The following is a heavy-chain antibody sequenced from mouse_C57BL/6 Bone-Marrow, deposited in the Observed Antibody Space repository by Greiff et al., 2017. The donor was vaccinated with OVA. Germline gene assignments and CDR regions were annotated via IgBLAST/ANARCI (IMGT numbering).Heavy chain of an antibody. Sequence: EVKVEESGPGLVKPSQSLSLTCSVTGYSITSGYYWNWIRQFPGNKLEWMGYISYDGSNNYNPSLKNRISITRDTSKNQFFLKLNSVTTEDTATYYCARTRVDYFYYFDYWGQGTTLTVSS. D-gene: IGHD2-4*01. J-gene: IGHJ2*01. V-gene: IGHV3-6*01. CDR1: GYSITSGYY. CDR2: ISYDGSN. CDR3: ARTRVDYFYYFDY.